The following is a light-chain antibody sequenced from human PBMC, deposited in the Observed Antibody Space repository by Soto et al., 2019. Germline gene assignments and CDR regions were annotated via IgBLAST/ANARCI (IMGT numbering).Light chain of an antibody. J-gene: IGKJ5*01. CDR2: WAS. V-gene: IGKV4-1*01. CDR1: PTLVSNSNNATI. CDR3: QQYHSDPIT. Sequence: VMTWYPHSLAVSLDDSATLNCNASPTLVSNSNNATILAWFQQKPGQPPKLLISWASIRESGVPDRFSGSGSGTDFTLTTSSLQAEDVAVYYCQQYHSDPITFGQGTRLEIK.